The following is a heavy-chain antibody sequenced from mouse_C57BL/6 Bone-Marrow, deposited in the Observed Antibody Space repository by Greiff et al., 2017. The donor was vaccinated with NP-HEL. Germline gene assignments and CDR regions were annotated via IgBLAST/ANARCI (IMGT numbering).Heavy chain of an antibody. V-gene: IGHV5-12*01. D-gene: IGHD1-2*01. J-gene: IGHJ3*01. CDR1: GFTFSDYY. CDR3: AGFYGP. CDR2: ISTGGGST. Sequence: EVKLVESGGGLVQPGGSLKLSCAASGFTFSDYYMYWVRQTPEKRLEWVAYISTGGGSTYYPDTVKGRFTISRDNAKNTLYLQMSRLKAEDTAMYYCAGFYGPWGQGTLVTVSA.